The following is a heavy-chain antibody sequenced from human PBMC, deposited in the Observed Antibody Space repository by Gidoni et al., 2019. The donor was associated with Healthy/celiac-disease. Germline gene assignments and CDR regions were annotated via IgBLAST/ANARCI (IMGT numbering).Heavy chain of an antibody. Sequence: QLQLPESGPGLVKPSEPLSLTCTVAGCSISSSIYYWGWILQPPGKGLEWIGSLYYSGSTYYNPSLKSRVTISVDTSKNQFSLKLSSVTAADTAVYDCARHDSSGYPTLWGQGTLVTVSS. CDR3: ARHDSSGYPTL. J-gene: IGHJ4*02. CDR1: GCSISSSIYY. CDR2: LYYSGST. D-gene: IGHD3-22*01. V-gene: IGHV4-39*01.